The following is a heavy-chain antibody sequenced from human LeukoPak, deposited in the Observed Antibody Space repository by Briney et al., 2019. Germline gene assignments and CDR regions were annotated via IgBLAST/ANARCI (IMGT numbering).Heavy chain of an antibody. CDR1: GFTFSIYS. J-gene: IGHJ5*02. V-gene: IGHV3-48*01. D-gene: IGHD2-15*01. CDR3: ARGYCNDKSCYYNP. CDR2: ISSSSSAR. Sequence: QPGGSLRLSCAASGFTFSIYSMDWVRQAPGKGLEWISYISSSSSARFFADSVKGRFTISRDNAEYSLYLQMNNLRADDTAVYYCARGYCNDKSCYYNPWGQGTPVTVSS.